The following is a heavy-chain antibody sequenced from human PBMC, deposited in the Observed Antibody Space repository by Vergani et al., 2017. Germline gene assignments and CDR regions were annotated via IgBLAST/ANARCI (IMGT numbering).Heavy chain of an antibody. V-gene: IGHV4-38-2*02. Sequence: QVQLQESGPRLVKPSETLSLICSVSGYSISSGYFWGWIRQSPGKGLEWLGTIDRTGRTHLSPSLKSRLTISVDTTKSQFSLRLTSVTAADSAIYYCAGDTHSWQRADRWGQGLLVSVSS. D-gene: IGHD6-13*01. CDR2: IDRTGRT. J-gene: IGHJ5*02. CDR1: GYSISSGYF. CDR3: AGDTHSWQRADR.